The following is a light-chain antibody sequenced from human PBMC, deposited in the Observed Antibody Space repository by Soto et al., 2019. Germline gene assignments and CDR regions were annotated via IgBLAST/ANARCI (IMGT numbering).Light chain of an antibody. CDR3: QQFET. V-gene: IGKV3-20*01. CDR2: GAS. Sequence: ENVLTQSPATLSLSPGERATLSCRASQTVGSSFLAWYQQKRGQAPRLLIYGASNRATGIPDRFSGSGSGADLTLTINRLEPEDFAVYYCQQFETFGGGTKVDIK. CDR1: QTVGSSF. J-gene: IGKJ4*01.